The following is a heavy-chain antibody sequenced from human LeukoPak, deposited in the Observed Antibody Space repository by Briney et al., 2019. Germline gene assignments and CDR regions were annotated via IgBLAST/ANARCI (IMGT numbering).Heavy chain of an antibody. V-gene: IGHV1-2*02. Sequence: ASVKVSCKASGYTFTGYYMHWVRQAPGQGLEWMGWINPNSGGTNYAQKFQGRVTMTRDTSISTAYMELSRLRSDDTAVYYCARGGGYCSRTSCSWFDPWGQGTLVTVSS. CDR3: ARGGGYCSRTSCSWFDP. CDR2: INPNSGGT. D-gene: IGHD2-2*01. J-gene: IGHJ5*02. CDR1: GYTFTGYY.